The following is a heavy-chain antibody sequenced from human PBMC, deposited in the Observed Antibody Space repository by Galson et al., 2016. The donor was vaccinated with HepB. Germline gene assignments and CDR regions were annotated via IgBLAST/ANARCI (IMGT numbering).Heavy chain of an antibody. CDR3: AKTEAAAGKSWYFDL. CDR2: IIPLFVTP. V-gene: IGHV1-69*13. J-gene: IGHJ2*01. D-gene: IGHD1-14*01. CDR1: GGNFNNHA. Sequence: SVKVSCKASGGNFNNHAFSWVRQAPGQGLEWMGGIIPLFVTPHYAPKFQDRFTITAAESTTTDYMELRMLSFEDTAIYYCAKTEAAAGKSWYFDLWDRGTLVTVS.